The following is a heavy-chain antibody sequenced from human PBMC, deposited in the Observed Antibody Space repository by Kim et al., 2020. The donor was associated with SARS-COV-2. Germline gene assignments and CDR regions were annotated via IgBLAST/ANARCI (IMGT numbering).Heavy chain of an antibody. CDR3: AKLAYGDPQVAY. V-gene: IGHV3-23*01. Sequence: YYADSVKGRLTTSRDDTKNTLYLKMNSLRAEDTAVYYCAKLAYGDPQVAYWGQGTLVTVSS. D-gene: IGHD4-17*01. J-gene: IGHJ4*02.